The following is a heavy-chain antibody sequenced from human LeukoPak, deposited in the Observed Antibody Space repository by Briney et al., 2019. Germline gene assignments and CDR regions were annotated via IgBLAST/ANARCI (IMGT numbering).Heavy chain of an antibody. Sequence: GGSLRLSCAASGFTFSSYAMHWVRQAPGKGLEWVAVISYDGSNKYYADSVKGRFTISRDNSKNTLYLQMNSLRAEDTAVYYCARDLDSYGPFDYWGQGTLVTVSS. CDR1: GFTFSSYA. D-gene: IGHD5-18*01. V-gene: IGHV3-30-3*01. J-gene: IGHJ4*02. CDR3: ARDLDSYGPFDY. CDR2: ISYDGSNK.